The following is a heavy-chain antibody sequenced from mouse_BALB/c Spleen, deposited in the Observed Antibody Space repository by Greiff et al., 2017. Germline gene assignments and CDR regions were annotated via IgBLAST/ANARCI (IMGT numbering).Heavy chain of an antibody. V-gene: IGHV3-6*02. Sequence: EVQLQQSGPGLVKPSQSLSLTCSVTGYSITSGYYWNWIRQFPGNKLEWMGYISYDGSNNYNPSLKNRISITRDTSKNQFFLKLNSVTTEDTATYYCARRTGTWRYFDYWGQGTTLTVSS. CDR1: GYSITSGYY. J-gene: IGHJ2*01. CDR2: ISYDGSN. D-gene: IGHD4-1*01. CDR3: ARRTGTWRYFDY.